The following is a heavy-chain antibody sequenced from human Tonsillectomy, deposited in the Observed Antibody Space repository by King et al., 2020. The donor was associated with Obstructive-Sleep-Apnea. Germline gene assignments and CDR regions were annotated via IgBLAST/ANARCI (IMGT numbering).Heavy chain of an antibody. D-gene: IGHD5-12*01. CDR3: ARQGFGGYAAAFDY. CDR1: GGSITNYF. Sequence: QLQESGQGLVKPSETLSLTCTVSGGSITNYFWSWIRQPPGKGLEWIGYIYDSGTTNYNPSLKSRVTISVDTSSNHFSLRLNSVTAADTAVYYCARQGFGGYAAAFDYWGQGTLVTVSS. CDR2: IYDSGTT. V-gene: IGHV4-59*08. J-gene: IGHJ4*02.